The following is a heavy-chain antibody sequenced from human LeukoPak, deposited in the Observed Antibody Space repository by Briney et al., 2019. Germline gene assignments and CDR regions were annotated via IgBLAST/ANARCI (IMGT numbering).Heavy chain of an antibody. CDR1: GGSISSYY. D-gene: IGHD1-26*01. Sequence: PSETLSLTCTVSGGSISSYYWSWIRQPPGKGLEWIGYIYYSGSTNYNPSLKSRVTVSVDTSKKQFSLKLTSVTVAGTAVYYCASGRNTGSYPLLEYWGQGTLVTVSS. J-gene: IGHJ4*02. V-gene: IGHV4-59*01. CDR2: IYYSGST. CDR3: ASGRNTGSYPLLEY.